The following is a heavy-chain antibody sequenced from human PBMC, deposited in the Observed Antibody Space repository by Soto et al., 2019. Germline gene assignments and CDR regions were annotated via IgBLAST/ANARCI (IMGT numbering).Heavy chain of an antibody. CDR1: GFTFDDFA. Sequence: EVQLVESGGGLVQPGRSLRLSCVISGFTFDDFAMHWVRQAPGKGLEWVSGISWNSAMIGYADSVRGRFTISRDNFKNSLYLQMTSLRPEDTALYFCAKDNSADRGAFDSWGQGTLVSVCS. D-gene: IGHD1-26*01. CDR3: AKDNSADRGAFDS. V-gene: IGHV3-9*01. J-gene: IGHJ5*01. CDR2: ISWNSAMI.